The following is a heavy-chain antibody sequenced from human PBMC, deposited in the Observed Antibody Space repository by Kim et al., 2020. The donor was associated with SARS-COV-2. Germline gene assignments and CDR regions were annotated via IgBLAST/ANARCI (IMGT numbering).Heavy chain of an antibody. J-gene: IGHJ6*03. V-gene: IGHV1-2*02. Sequence: QKFQGRVTMTRDTSISTAYMELSRLRSDDTAVYYCARMTQEYYYYYMDVWGKGTTVTVSS. CDR3: ARMTQEYYYYYMDV.